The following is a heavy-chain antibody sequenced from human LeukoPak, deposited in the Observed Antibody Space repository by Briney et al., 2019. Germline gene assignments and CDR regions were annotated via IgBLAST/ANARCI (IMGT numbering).Heavy chain of an antibody. CDR3: ARVLTPPYDYVRGSYRPDDAFDI. CDR1: GFTFSSYW. Sequence: GGSLRLSCAASGFTFSSYWMSWVRQAPGKGLEWVANIKQDGTEKYYVGSVKGRFTISRDNAKNSLYLQMNSLRAEDTAVYYCARVLTPPYDYVRGSYRPDDAFDIWGQGTMVTVSS. D-gene: IGHD3-16*02. J-gene: IGHJ3*02. CDR2: IKQDGTEK. V-gene: IGHV3-7*01.